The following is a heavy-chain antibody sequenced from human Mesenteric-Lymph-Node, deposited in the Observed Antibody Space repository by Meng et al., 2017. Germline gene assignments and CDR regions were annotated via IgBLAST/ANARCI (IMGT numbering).Heavy chain of an antibody. Sequence: GESLKISCAASGFTFSSYAMHWVRQAPGQGLEWVAVMSYDGTRKHYADSVRGRFTISRDNSKNTLFLQMNSLRPEDTAVYYCARSNKVYSGYVDFDYWGQGTLVTVSS. CDR1: GFTFSSYA. J-gene: IGHJ4*02. CDR2: MSYDGTRK. CDR3: ARSNKVYSGYVDFDY. D-gene: IGHD5-12*01. V-gene: IGHV3-30*01.